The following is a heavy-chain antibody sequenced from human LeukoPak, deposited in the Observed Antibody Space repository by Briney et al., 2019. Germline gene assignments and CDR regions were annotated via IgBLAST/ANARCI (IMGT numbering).Heavy chain of an antibody. CDR1: GFTFSSYA. CDR3: ARETEAFDI. J-gene: IGHJ3*02. CDR2: ISYDGGNE. V-gene: IGHV3-30-3*01. Sequence: PGRSLRLSCAASGFTFSSYAMHWVRQAPGKGLEWVAVISYDGGNEYYVDSVKGRFTISRDNSKNTLHLQMNSLRVEDTAVYYCARETEAFDIWGQGTMVTVSS.